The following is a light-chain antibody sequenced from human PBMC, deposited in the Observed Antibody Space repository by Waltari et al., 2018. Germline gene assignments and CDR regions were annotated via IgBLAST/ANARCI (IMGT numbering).Light chain of an antibody. J-gene: IGKJ4*01. V-gene: IGKV3-15*01. CDR3: QQYEDWPRHS. CDR1: QNVGTS. CDR2: GAY. Sequence: EIVVTQSPATLSVSPGESVTLSCRARQNVGTSLAWYQQKPGQTPRLLIFGAYSRASGVPARFSGSGSGTDFTLAISSLQSEDFAVYYCQQYEDWPRHSFGGGTKVQIE.